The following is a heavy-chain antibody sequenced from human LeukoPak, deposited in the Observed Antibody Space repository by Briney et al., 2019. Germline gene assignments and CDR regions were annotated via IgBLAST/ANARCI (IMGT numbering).Heavy chain of an antibody. CDR1: GFGVSGYY. CDR3: GGGSTSGRDDY. D-gene: IGHD2-2*01. Sequence: GGSLRLSCAASGFGVSGYYMSWVRQAPGKGLEVVSVIYSGGRTNYADSVKGRFIMSRDNSQNTLYLQMNSLRAEDTAVYYCGGGSTSGRDDYWGQGTLVTVSS. J-gene: IGHJ4*02. CDR2: IYSGGRT. V-gene: IGHV3-53*01.